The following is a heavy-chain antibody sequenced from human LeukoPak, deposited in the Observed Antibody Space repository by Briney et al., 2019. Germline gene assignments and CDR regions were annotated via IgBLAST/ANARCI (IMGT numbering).Heavy chain of an antibody. Sequence: SSETLSLTCSVSGGSISSYYWSWIRQPAGKGLEWIGRIYTSGSTNYNPSLKSRVTMSVDTSKNQFSLKLSSVTAADTAVYYCAREQIVVVIHAFDIWGQGTMVTVSS. CDR1: GGSISSYY. CDR3: AREQIVVVIHAFDI. J-gene: IGHJ3*02. D-gene: IGHD3-22*01. V-gene: IGHV4-4*07. CDR2: IYTSGST.